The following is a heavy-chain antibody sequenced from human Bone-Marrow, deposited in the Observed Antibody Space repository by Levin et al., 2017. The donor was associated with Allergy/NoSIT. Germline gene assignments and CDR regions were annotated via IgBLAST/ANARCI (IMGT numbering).Heavy chain of an antibody. V-gene: IGHV3-48*03. CDR2: ISTDGSSI. Sequence: GESLKISCAASGFTFSSYDMNWVRQAPGKGLEWISYISTDGSSIDHADSVKGRFTIARDNAKNSVYLQMNNLRADDTARYYCAGDYASPSALDYWGQGTLVTVSS. D-gene: IGHD4-17*01. CDR3: AGDYASPSALDY. J-gene: IGHJ4*02. CDR1: GFTFSSYD.